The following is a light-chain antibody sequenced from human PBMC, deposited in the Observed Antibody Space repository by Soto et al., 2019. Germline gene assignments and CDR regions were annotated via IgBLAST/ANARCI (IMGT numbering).Light chain of an antibody. V-gene: IGKV3-20*01. CDR3: QQFGSSPRT. CDR1: QSVSSSY. Sequence: IVLAQSQVTLSLSPAGSATLACRSSQSVSSSYLAWYQQKLGQAPRLLIYDASRRATGVPARFSGSGSGTDFTLTISRLEPEDFAVYYCQQFGSSPRTFGQGTKVDIK. J-gene: IGKJ1*01. CDR2: DAS.